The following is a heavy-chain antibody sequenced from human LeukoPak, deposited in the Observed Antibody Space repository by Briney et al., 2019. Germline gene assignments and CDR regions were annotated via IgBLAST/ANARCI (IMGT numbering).Heavy chain of an antibody. D-gene: IGHD3-10*01. CDR2: ISGSGGST. CDR3: AKARRDYGSGSLDYYYYMDV. V-gene: IGHV3-23*01. J-gene: IGHJ6*03. Sequence: GGSLRLSCAASGFTFSSYGMHWVRQAPGKGLEWVSAISGSGGSTYYADSVKGRFTISRDNSKNTLYLQMNSLRAEDTAVYYCAKARRDYGSGSLDYYYYMDVWGKGTTVTISS. CDR1: GFTFSSYG.